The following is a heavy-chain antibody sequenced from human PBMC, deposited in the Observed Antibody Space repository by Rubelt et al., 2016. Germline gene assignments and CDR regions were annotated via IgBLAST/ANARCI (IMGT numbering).Heavy chain of an antibody. Sequence: QITLKESGPTLVKPTETLTLTCTFSGFSLTTSGVGVGWIRQPPGKALEWLALLYWDADKRYSPSPKTRLHITKDTTKNQVVLTMTNMDPVDTATYYCAQWRSYFFDYWGQGTLVTVSS. J-gene: IGHJ4*02. CDR2: LYWDADK. CDR3: AQWRSYFFDY. D-gene: IGHD5-12*01. CDR1: GFSLTTSGVG. V-gene: IGHV2-5*02.